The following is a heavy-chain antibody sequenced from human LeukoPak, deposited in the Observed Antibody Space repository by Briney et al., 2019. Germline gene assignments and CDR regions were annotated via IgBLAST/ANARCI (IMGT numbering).Heavy chain of an antibody. CDR2: ISWNSGSI. D-gene: IGHD3-3*01. V-gene: IGHV3-9*01. CDR3: AKATLHYDFWSGYYTFVY. Sequence: GRSLRLSCAASGFTFDDYAMHWVRQAPGKGLEWVSGISWNSGSIGYADSVKGRFTISRDNAKNSLYLQMNSLRAEDTALYYCAKATLHYDFWSGYYTFVYWGQGTLVTVSS. J-gene: IGHJ4*02. CDR1: GFTFDDYA.